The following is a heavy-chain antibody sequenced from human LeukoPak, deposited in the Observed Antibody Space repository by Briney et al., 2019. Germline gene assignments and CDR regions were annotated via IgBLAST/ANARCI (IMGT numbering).Heavy chain of an antibody. J-gene: IGHJ3*02. CDR2: ISSSSSYI. CDR3: ARGPWISIFGVVLAFDI. D-gene: IGHD3-3*01. Sequence: KSGGSLRLSCAASGFTFSSYSMNWVRQAPGKGLEWVSSISSSSSYIYYADSVKGRFTISRDNAKYSLYLQMNSLRAEDTAVYYCARGPWISIFGVVLAFDIWGQGTMVTVSS. V-gene: IGHV3-21*01. CDR1: GFTFSSYS.